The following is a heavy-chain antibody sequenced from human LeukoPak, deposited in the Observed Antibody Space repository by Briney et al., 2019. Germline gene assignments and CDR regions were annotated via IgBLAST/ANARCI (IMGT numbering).Heavy chain of an antibody. D-gene: IGHD1-26*01. CDR3: AKNPPGSYSGSYYLAFDI. J-gene: IGHJ3*02. CDR2: ISNNGRST. Sequence: GGSLRLSCAVSGFTFSSSAMSWVRQAPGKGLEWVSVISNNGRSTYYADSAKGRFTISRDNSKNTLYLQMNSLRAEDTAVYYCAKNPPGSYSGSYYLAFDIWGQGTMVTVSS. V-gene: IGHV3-23*01. CDR1: GFTFSSSA.